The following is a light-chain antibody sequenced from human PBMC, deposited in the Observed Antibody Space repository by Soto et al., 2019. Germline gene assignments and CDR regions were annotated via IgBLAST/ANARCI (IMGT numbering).Light chain of an antibody. CDR2: GAS. V-gene: IGKV3-20*01. CDR1: QSVTDNY. Sequence: EIVLTQSPGTLSLSPGERATLSCRASQSVTDNYLAWYQQKPGQAPRLVISGASSRTSGIPDRFSGSGSGTEFTLTISSLQSEDFAEYHCQQYNNWPQTFGQGTKVDI. J-gene: IGKJ1*01. CDR3: QQYNNWPQT.